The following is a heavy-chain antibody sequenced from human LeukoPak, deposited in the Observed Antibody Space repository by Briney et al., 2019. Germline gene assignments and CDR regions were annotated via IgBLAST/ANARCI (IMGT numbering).Heavy chain of an antibody. Sequence: SETLSLTCAVYGGSFSGYYWSWIRQPPGKGLEWIGEINHSGSTNYNPSLKSRVTISVDTSKNQFSLKLSSVTAADTAVYYCARRVREYSSSSATYYYYYYMDVWGKGTTVTVSS. CDR2: INHSGST. CDR1: GGSFSGYY. D-gene: IGHD6-6*01. CDR3: ARRVREYSSSSATYYYYYYMDV. V-gene: IGHV4-34*01. J-gene: IGHJ6*03.